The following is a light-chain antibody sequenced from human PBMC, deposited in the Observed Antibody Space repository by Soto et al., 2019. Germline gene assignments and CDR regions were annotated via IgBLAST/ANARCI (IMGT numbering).Light chain of an antibody. CDR2: GAS. CDR1: QSVSSN. CDR3: QQYNNWPLYT. J-gene: IGKJ2*01. V-gene: IGKV3-15*01. Sequence: EIVMTQPPATLSGSPGERATLSCRASQSVSSNFAWYQQKPGQAPRLLIYGASTWSTGIPAGFSGSGSGAEFTLNISRLQSEDFAVYYCQQYNNWPLYTFGQGTKLEIK.